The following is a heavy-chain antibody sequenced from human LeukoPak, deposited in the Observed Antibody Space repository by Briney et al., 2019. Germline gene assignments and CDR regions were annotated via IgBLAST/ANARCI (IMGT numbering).Heavy chain of an antibody. D-gene: IGHD3-10*01. Sequence: GSLRLSCAGSGFPFSSYGMNWVRQAPGKGLEWVSGISPGGGPTYYADSVKGRFTISRDDSKNTLYLQMNSLRVEDTAVYFCAKTGSRDQGGLDYWGQGTLVTVSS. CDR1: GFPFSSYG. CDR2: ISPGGGPT. CDR3: AKTGSRDQGGLDY. J-gene: IGHJ4*02. V-gene: IGHV3-23*01.